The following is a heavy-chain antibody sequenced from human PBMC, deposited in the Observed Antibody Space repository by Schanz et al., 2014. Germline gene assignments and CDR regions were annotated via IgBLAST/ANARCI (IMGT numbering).Heavy chain of an antibody. CDR2: IIPILGIA. J-gene: IGHJ5*02. Sequence: VQLVQSGAEVKKPGSSMKVSCKASGGTFNSYTINWVRQAPGQGLEWMGRIIPILGIANYAQKVQGRVTMTTDTSTGTAYMELRSLRSDDTAVYYCARDRRRYCSTASCLHDNWFDPWGQGTLVIVSS. CDR3: ARDRRRYCSTASCLHDNWFDP. CDR1: GGTFNSYT. V-gene: IGHV1-69*08. D-gene: IGHD2-2*01.